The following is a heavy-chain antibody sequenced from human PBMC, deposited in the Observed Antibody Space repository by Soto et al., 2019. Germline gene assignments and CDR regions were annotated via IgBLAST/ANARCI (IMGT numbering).Heavy chain of an antibody. V-gene: IGHV1-8*01. D-gene: IGHD1-26*01. CDR1: GYNFTSYD. CDR2: MNPNSGVT. J-gene: IGHJ5*02. CDR3: ARGASGAYGLLDP. Sequence: QVQLVQSGAEVKKPGASVKVSCKAYGYNFTSYDINWVRQAPGQGREWMGWMNPNSGVTGYVQNFQGRVAMTRKASISTAYMELSSLRAYDTAVYYCARGASGAYGLLDPLGQGTLVTVSS.